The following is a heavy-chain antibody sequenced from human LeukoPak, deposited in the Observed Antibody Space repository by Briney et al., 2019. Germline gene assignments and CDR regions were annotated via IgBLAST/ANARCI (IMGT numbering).Heavy chain of an antibody. J-gene: IGHJ4*02. D-gene: IGHD6-19*01. CDR2: IYNSGST. Sequence: KPSGTLSLTCAVSGDSISTSYYYWGWIRQPPGKGLEWIGSIYNSGSTYYNPSLKSRVTISVDTSKNQFSLKLSSVTAADTAVYYCARHSVGGAGDFDCWGQGILVTVSS. CDR1: GDSISTSYYY. V-gene: IGHV4-39*01. CDR3: ARHSVGGAGDFDC.